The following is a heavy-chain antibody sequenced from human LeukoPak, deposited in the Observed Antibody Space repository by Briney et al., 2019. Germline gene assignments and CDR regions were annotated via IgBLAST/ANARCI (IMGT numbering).Heavy chain of an antibody. D-gene: IGHD3-16*01. CDR1: SASVSSYY. CDR2: ISNSGSP. Sequence: SPSETLSLTCTVSSASVSSYYWSWARQPPGGGLEWIGYISNSGSPSYNPSFKRRVTFSADTSKKHLSLKLTSVTPAYTAVYFCPRVGAGPLRDWGQGTLVTVSS. V-gene: IGHV4-59*02. J-gene: IGHJ4*02. CDR3: PRVGAGPLRD.